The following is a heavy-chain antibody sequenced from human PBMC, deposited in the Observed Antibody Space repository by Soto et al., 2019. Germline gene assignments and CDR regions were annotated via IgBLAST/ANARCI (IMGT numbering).Heavy chain of an antibody. D-gene: IGHD5-12*01. Sequence: RVSWAASGFTFSSYGMHRVRQAPGKGLEWVAVISYDGSNKYYADSVKGRFTISRDNSKNTLYLQMNSLRAEDTAVYYCAKRKKATYYYYYYGMDVWGQGTTVTVSS. CDR2: ISYDGSNK. J-gene: IGHJ6*02. CDR1: GFTFSSYG. V-gene: IGHV3-30*18. CDR3: AKRKKATYYYYYYGMDV.